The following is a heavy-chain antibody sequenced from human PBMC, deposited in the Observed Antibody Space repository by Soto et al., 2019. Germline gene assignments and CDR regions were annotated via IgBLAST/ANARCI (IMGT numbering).Heavy chain of an antibody. Sequence: ASVKVSCKASGYTFTGYYMHWVRQAPGQGLEWMGWINPNSGSTNYAQKFQGWVTMTMDTSISTAYMELSRLRSDDTAVYYCARAFAVDTAMVYARNYYGMDVWGQGTTVTVSS. V-gene: IGHV1-2*04. J-gene: IGHJ6*02. CDR3: ARAFAVDTAMVYARNYYGMDV. CDR2: INPNSGST. D-gene: IGHD5-18*01. CDR1: GYTFTGYY.